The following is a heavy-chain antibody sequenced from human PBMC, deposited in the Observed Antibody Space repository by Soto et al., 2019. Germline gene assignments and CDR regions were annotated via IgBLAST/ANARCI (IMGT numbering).Heavy chain of an antibody. D-gene: IGHD3-10*02. CDR3: ARTAGVRDAFDI. Sequence: EVQLLESGGGLAQPGGSLRLSCAASGFTFDDYAMHWVRQAPGKGLEWVSGISWNSGSIGYADSVKGRFTISRDNAKNSLYLQMNSLRAEDTALYYCARTAGVRDAFDIWGQGTMVTVSS. CDR1: GFTFDDYA. V-gene: IGHV3-9*01. J-gene: IGHJ3*02. CDR2: ISWNSGSI.